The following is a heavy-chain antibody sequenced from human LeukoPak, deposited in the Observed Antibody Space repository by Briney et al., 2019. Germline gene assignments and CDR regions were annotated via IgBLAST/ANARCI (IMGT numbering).Heavy chain of an antibody. V-gene: IGHV3-7*01. D-gene: IGHD2-8*01. CDR3: ARDQFTKGDY. CDR2: IDQDGSSK. Sequence: GGSLRLSCAASGFSFSSSWMTWVRQAPGKGLEWVGNIDQDGSSKYYVDSVKGRFTISRDNVKNSLYLQMNSLRADDTAVYYCARDQFTKGDYWGQGTLVTVSS. J-gene: IGHJ4*02. CDR1: GFSFSSSW.